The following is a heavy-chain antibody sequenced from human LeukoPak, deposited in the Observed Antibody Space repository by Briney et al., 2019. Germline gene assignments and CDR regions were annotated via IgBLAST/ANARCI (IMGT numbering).Heavy chain of an antibody. Sequence: PSETLSLTCTVSGYSISSGYYWGWIRQPPGKGLEWIGSIYHSGSTYYNPSLKSRVTISVDTSKNQFSLKLSSVTAADTAVYYCARGDSSGYYGDYYFDYWGQGTLVTVSS. J-gene: IGHJ4*02. CDR3: ARGDSSGYYGDYYFDY. CDR1: GYSISSGYY. CDR2: IYHSGST. D-gene: IGHD3-22*01. V-gene: IGHV4-38-2*02.